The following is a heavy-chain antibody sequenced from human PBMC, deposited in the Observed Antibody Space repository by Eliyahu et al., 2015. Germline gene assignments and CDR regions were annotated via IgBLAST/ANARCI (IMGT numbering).Heavy chain of an antibody. D-gene: IGHD3-22*01. CDR2: ISYDGSNK. CDR1: GFTFSSYA. J-gene: IGHJ3*02. CDR3: ARFGSPHYYDSSGYYYDDDAFDI. V-gene: IGHV3-30-3*01. Sequence: QVQLVESGGGVVQPGRSLRLSCAASGFTFSSYAXHWXXXAPGKGLEWVAVISYDGSNKYYADSVKGRFTISRDNSKNTLYLQMNSLRAEDTAVYYCARFGSPHYYDSSGYYYDDDAFDIWGQGTMVTVSS.